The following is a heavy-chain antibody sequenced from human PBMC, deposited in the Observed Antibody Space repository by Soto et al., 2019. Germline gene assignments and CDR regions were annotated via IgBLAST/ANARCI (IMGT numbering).Heavy chain of an antibody. V-gene: IGHV1-2*02. Sequence: SSVKVSCKASGYTFTDYYIHWVRQAPGQGLEWMGWINPTGGGTNYAQSFRGRVTMTRDTSISTAYMELSRLRSDDTAVFYCANTYSSRYFYNQYSMDVWGQGTTVPVSS. CDR3: ANTYSSRYFYNQYSMDV. D-gene: IGHD3-22*01. CDR2: INPTGGGT. CDR1: GYTFTDYY. J-gene: IGHJ6*02.